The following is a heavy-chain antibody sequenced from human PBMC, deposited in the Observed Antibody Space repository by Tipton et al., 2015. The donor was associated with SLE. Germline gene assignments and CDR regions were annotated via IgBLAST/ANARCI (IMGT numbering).Heavy chain of an antibody. CDR1: GFTFSSYW. J-gene: IGHJ4*02. CDR2: IKQDGSEK. CDR3: AKDWLYSSSTYYFDY. D-gene: IGHD6-13*01. V-gene: IGHV3-7*03. Sequence: SLRLSCAASGFTFSSYWMSWVRQAPGKGLEWVANIKQDGSEKYYVDSVKGRFTISRDNSKNTLYLQMNSLRAEDTAVYYCAKDWLYSSSTYYFDYWGQGTLVTVSS.